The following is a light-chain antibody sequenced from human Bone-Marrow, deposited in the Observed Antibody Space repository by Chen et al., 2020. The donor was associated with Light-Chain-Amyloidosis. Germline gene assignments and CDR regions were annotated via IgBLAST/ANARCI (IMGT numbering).Light chain of an antibody. CDR1: QSLLLDRNGYNY. V-gene: IGKV2-28*01. J-gene: IGKJ4*01. CDR2: LGS. Sequence: DIVMTQSPISLTVTPGEPASISCRSSQSLLLDRNGYNYLEWYLQKPGQSPQLLIYLGSNRASGVADRFSGRGSGTDFTLRISRVEAEDVGVSYCMQVLQTPRLTFGGGTKVEIK. CDR3: MQVLQTPRLT.